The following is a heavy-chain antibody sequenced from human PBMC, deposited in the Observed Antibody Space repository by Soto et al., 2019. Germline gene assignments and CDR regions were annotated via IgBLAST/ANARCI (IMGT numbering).Heavy chain of an antibody. CDR1: GGTFSTYA. Sequence: QVQLEQSGGEVKQPGSSVRVSWKTSGGTFSTYAINWVRQAPGQGLEWMGAIIPLFGTADYSQKFQGRVTITADESTSTAYMELSSLRFDDTAVYFCARPKGTYSSGYYYFDFWGQGTLVTVSS. D-gene: IGHD6-19*01. V-gene: IGHV1-69*01. CDR2: IIPLFGTA. CDR3: ARPKGTYSSGYYYFDF. J-gene: IGHJ4*02.